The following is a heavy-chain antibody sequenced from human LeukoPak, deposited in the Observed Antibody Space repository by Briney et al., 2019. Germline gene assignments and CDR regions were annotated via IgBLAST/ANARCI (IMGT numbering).Heavy chain of an antibody. V-gene: IGHV3-66*02. D-gene: IGHD3-22*01. J-gene: IGHJ3*02. CDR3: ARGYYYDSSGLDAFDI. CDR1: GFTVSSNY. Sequence: PGGSLRLSCAASGFTVSSNYMSWVRQAPGKGLEWVSVIYSGGSTYYADSVKGRFTISRDNSKNTLYLQMNSLRAEVTAVYYCARGYYYDSSGLDAFDIWGQGTMVTVSS. CDR2: IYSGGST.